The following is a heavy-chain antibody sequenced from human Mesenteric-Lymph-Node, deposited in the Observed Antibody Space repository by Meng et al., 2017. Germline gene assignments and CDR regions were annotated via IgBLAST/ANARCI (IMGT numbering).Heavy chain of an antibody. CDR3: ARGEVYDF. Sequence: QAQPQESGPGLAKPSRTLSLTCTVSGGSISSYYWSWIRQPPGKGLEWIGYIYSSGSTNYNPSLKSRVTISADTSKNQFSLKLNSVTAADTAVYYCARGEVYDFWGQGTLVTVSS. V-gene: IGHV4-59*01. CDR1: GGSISSYY. J-gene: IGHJ4*02. CDR2: IYSSGST. D-gene: IGHD2-8*01.